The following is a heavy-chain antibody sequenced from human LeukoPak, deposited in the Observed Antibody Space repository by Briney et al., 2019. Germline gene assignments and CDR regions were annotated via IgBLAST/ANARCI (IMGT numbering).Heavy chain of an antibody. V-gene: IGHV4-34*01. CDR3: ALIAASPFDY. CDR2: INHSGST. D-gene: IGHD6-13*01. Sequence: SETLSLTCAVCGGSFSGYYWSWIRQPPGKGLEWIGEINHSGSTNYNPSLKSRVTISVDTSKNQFSLRLSSVTAADTAVYYCALIAASPFDYWGQGTLVTVSS. CDR1: GGSFSGYY. J-gene: IGHJ4*02.